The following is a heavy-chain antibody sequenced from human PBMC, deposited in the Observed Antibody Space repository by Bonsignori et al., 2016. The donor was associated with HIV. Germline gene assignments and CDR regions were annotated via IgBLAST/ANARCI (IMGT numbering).Heavy chain of an antibody. J-gene: IGHJ4*02. D-gene: IGHD3-10*01. Sequence: WVRQAPGQGLEWMGWINPNSGGTNYAQKFQGRVTMTRDTSISTAYMELSRLRSDDTAVYYCARDGYGYLWVHPPPGDWGQGTLVTVSS. V-gene: IGHV1-2*02. CDR3: ARDGYGYLWVHPPPGD. CDR2: INPNSGGT.